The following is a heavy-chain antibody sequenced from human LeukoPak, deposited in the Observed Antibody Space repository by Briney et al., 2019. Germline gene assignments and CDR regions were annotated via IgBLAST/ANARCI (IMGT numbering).Heavy chain of an antibody. V-gene: IGHV4-61*08. CDR2: IYYSGST. CDR1: GASVSSGGYY. CDR3: ARENRGFLFHP. D-gene: IGHD1-14*01. Sequence: SETLSLTCTVSGASVSSGGYYWSWLRQPPGKGLEWIGYIYYSGSTNYNPSLKSRVTISVDTSKNQFSLNLSTVTAADTAVYYRARENRGFLFHPWGQGTLVTVSS. J-gene: IGHJ5*02.